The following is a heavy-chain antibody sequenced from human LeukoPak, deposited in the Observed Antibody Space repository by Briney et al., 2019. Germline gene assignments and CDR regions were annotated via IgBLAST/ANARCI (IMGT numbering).Heavy chain of an antibody. CDR3: ASLPEAPGN. Sequence: GGSLRLSCAASGFTFDDYAMHWVRQAPGKGLEWVSVIYSGGSTYYADSVKGRFTISRDNSKNTLYLQMNSLRAEDTAVYYCASLPEAPGNWGQGTLVTVSS. CDR1: GFTFDDYA. CDR2: IYSGGST. J-gene: IGHJ4*02. V-gene: IGHV3-66*02.